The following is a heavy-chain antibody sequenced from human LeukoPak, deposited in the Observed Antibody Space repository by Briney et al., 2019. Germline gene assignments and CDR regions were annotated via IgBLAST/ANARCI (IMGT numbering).Heavy chain of an antibody. V-gene: IGHV4-39*02. J-gene: IGHJ4*02. CDR1: GGSISSSSYY. Sequence: SETLSLTCTVSGGSISSSSYYWGWIRQPPGKGLEWIGSIYYSGSTYYNPSLKSRVTISVDTSKNQFSLKLSSVTAADTAVYYCAREPPSSGFDYWGQGTLVTVSS. CDR2: IYYSGST. D-gene: IGHD1-26*01. CDR3: AREPPSSGFDY.